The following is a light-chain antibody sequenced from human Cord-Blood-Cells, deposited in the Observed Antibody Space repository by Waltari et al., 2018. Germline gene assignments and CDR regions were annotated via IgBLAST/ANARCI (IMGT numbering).Light chain of an antibody. V-gene: IGLV2-14*03. CDR1: RTDVGGHNY. J-gene: IGLJ3*02. CDR3: SSYTSSSTWV. CDR2: DVS. Sequence: QSALTQPASVSGPPGPSLTIPCTRPRTDVGGHNYVSWYQQHPGTAPKLMIYDVSNRPSGVSNRFSGSKSGNTASLTISGLQAEDEADYYCSSYTSSSTWVFGGGTKLTVL.